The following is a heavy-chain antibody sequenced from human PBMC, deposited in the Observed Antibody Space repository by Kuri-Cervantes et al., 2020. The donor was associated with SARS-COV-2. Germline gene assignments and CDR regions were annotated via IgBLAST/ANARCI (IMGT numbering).Heavy chain of an antibody. V-gene: IGHV3-15*07. D-gene: IGHD2-21*02. CDR1: GFTFSNAW. J-gene: IGHJ4*02. Sequence: GGSLRLSCAASGFTFSNAWMNWVRQAPGKGLEWVGRIKSKTDGGTTDYAAPVKGRFTISRDDSKNTLYLQMNSLKTEDTAVYYCSLTAIRFRSKTMFDYWGQGTLVTVSS. CDR2: IKSKTDGGTT. CDR3: SLTAIRFRSKTMFDY.